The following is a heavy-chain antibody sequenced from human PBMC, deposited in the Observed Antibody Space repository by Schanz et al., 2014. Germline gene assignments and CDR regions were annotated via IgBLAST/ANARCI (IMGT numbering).Heavy chain of an antibody. CDR3: ARVQDDILTGSEYYYGMDV. Sequence: QVQLVQSGAEVKKPGASVKVSCKASGYSFISHAIHWVRQAPGQRLEWMGRIIPVLAIADYAQKFQGRVTITADKSTSTASMELSSLRSEDTAVYYCARVQDDILTGSEYYYGMDVWGQGTTVTVSS. J-gene: IGHJ6*02. V-gene: IGHV1-69*04. D-gene: IGHD3-9*01. CDR1: GYSFISHA. CDR2: IIPVLAIA.